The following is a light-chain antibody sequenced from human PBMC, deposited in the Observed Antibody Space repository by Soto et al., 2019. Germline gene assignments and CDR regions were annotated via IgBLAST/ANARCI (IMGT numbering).Light chain of an antibody. CDR3: QQYYSTPLT. CDR1: QSVLYSSNNKNY. CDR2: WAS. Sequence: DIVMTQSPDSLAVSLGERATINCKSSQSVLYSSNNKNYLAWYQQKPGQPPKLLIYWASTRESGVPDRFSGGGSVQDFTRTLSSLQAEDVAVYYCQQYYSTPLTFGGGTKVEIK. J-gene: IGKJ4*01. V-gene: IGKV4-1*01.